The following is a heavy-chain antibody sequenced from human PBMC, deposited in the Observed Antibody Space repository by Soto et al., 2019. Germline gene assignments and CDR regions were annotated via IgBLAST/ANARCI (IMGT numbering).Heavy chain of an antibody. CDR2: FDPEDGKR. CDR1: GKALTELS. Sequence: ASVKVSCKVSGKALTELSMHWVRQAPGKGLEWMGGFDPEDGKRTYPQKFQGRVTMTEDTSTDTAYMELTSLRSEDTALYYCVTVRGYCSPIRCFRWFDPWGQGTLVTVSS. CDR3: VTVRGYCSPIRCFRWFDP. J-gene: IGHJ5*02. V-gene: IGHV1-24*01. D-gene: IGHD2-2*03.